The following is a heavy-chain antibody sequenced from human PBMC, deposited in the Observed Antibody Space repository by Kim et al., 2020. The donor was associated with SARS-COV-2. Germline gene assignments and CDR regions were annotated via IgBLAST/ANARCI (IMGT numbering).Heavy chain of an antibody. V-gene: IGHV3-15*01. CDR1: GFTFSNAW. CDR3: TTGRGSTRPYYYYGMDV. J-gene: IGHJ6*02. D-gene: IGHD2-2*01. Sequence: GGSLRLSCAASGFTFSNAWMSWVRQAPGKGLEWVGRIKSKTDGGTTDYAAPVKGRFTISRDDSKNTLYLQMNSLKTEDTAVYYCTTGRGSTRPYYYYGMDVWGQGTTVTVSS. CDR2: IKSKTDGGTT.